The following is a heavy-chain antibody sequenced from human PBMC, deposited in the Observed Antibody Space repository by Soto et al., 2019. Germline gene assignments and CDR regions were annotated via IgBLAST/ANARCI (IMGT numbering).Heavy chain of an antibody. CDR2: ISHSGAT. Sequence: LSLTCAVYGGSFTDYYWTWIRQPPGKGLEWIGEISHSGATNYNPSLKSRVTISEDTSKNQVSLKVTSVTAADTAVFYCARGNHYYGMDVWGQGTTVTVSS. J-gene: IGHJ6*02. CDR1: GGSFTDYY. CDR3: ARGNHYYGMDV. V-gene: IGHV4-34*01.